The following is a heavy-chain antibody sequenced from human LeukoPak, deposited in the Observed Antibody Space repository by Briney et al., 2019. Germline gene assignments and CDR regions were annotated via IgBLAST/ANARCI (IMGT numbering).Heavy chain of an antibody. D-gene: IGHD4-17*01. J-gene: IGHJ5*02. V-gene: IGHV3-30-3*01. CDR1: GFTFSSYA. CDR2: ISYDGSNK. CDR3: ARAPYNHYGDYGGWFDP. Sequence: GRSLRLSCAASGFTFSSYAMHWVRQAPGKGLEWVAVISYDGSNKYYADSVKGRFTISRDNSKNTLYLQMNSLRAEDTAVYYCARAPYNHYGDYGGWFDPWGQGTLVTVSS.